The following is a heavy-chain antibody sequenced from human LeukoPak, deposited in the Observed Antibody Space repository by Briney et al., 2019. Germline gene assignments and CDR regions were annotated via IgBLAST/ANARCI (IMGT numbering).Heavy chain of an antibody. CDR2: INQDGSET. Sequence: GGSLRLSCAASRFTFGIYWMSWVRQAPAKALEWVANINQDGSETYYVDSVEGRFTISRDNTKNSLYLQMNSLRAEDTALYYCARAASTGTVDYWGQGTLVTVSS. J-gene: IGHJ4*02. D-gene: IGHD6-13*01. V-gene: IGHV3-7*01. CDR3: ARAASTGTVDY. CDR1: RFTFGIYW.